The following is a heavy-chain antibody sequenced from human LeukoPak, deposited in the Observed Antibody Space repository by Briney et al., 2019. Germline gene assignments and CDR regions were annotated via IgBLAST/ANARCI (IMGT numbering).Heavy chain of an antibody. V-gene: IGHV1-69*06. Sequence: SVKVSCKASGGTFSSYAISWVRQAPGQGLEWMGGIIPIFGTANYAQKLQGRVTITADKSTSTAYMELSRLRSEDTAVYYCARXXCSSTSCYYYYYMDVWGKGTTVTVSS. CDR3: ARXXCSSTSCYYYYYMDV. CDR1: GGTFSSYA. J-gene: IGHJ6*03. D-gene: IGHD2-2*01. CDR2: IIPIFGTA.